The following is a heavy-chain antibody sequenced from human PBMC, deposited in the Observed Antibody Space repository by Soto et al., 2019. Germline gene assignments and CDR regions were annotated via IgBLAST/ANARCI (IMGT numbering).Heavy chain of an antibody. CDR3: ASTRGY. D-gene: IGHD3-10*01. V-gene: IGHV3-7*05. J-gene: IGHJ4*02. CDR1: GFTFTGYW. Sequence: EVQVVESGGGLVQPGASLRLSCSVSGFTFTGYWMKWVRQAPGKGLEWVATINEDGGETYYVDSVRGRFTVSRDSAKNSMLLQMHSLRVEDTAVYYCASTRGYWGQGTLVTVSS. CDR2: INEDGGET.